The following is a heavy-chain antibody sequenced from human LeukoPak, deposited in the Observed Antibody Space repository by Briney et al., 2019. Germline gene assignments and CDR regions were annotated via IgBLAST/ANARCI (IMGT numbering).Heavy chain of an antibody. V-gene: IGHV1-2*02. CDR3: ARGPPEYCSGGSCYSGRNWFDP. CDR1: GYTFTGYY. J-gene: IGHJ5*02. CDR2: INPNSGGT. Sequence: GASVKVSCKASGYTFTGYYMHWVRQAPGQGLEWMGWINPNSGGTNYAQKFQGRVTMTRDTSISTAYMALSRLKSDDTAVYYCARGPPEYCSGGSCYSGRNWFDPWGQGTLVTVSS. D-gene: IGHD2-15*01.